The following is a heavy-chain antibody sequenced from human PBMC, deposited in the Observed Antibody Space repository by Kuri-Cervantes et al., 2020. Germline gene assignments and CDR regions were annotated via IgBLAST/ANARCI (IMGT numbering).Heavy chain of an antibody. J-gene: IGHJ5*02. CDR3: ARAGDGDYYDSSGYYDSSTWFDP. CDR2: ISAYDGDA. CDR1: GYTFTTYA. V-gene: IGHV1-18*01. Sequence: ASVKVSCKASGYTFTTYAFSWVRQAPGQGLEWMAWISAYDGDAKYARKFQGRVTMTTDTSTSTAYMELSSLRSEDTAVYYCARAGDGDYYDSSGYYDSSTWFDPWGQGTLVTVSS. D-gene: IGHD3-22*01.